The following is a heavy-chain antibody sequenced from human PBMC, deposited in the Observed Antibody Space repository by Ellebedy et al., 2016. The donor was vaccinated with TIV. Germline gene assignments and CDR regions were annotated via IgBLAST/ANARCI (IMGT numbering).Heavy chain of an antibody. J-gene: IGHJ4*02. V-gene: IGHV3-23*01. CDR2: IEGRGET. CDR1: GFIFSTCT. D-gene: IGHD3-10*01. CDR3: AKDLRGGGLDY. Sequence: GESLKISXGASGFIFSTCTMSWVRQAPGKGLEWVSAIEGRGETHYADSVKGRFTISRDNSKNTLYLQTDSPRADDTAIYYCAKDLRGGGLDYWGQGALVTVSS.